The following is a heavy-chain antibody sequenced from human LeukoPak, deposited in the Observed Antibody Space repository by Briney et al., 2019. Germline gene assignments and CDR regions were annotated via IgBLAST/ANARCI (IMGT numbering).Heavy chain of an antibody. D-gene: IGHD3-22*01. CDR2: VIPIFDTT. J-gene: IGHJ4*02. Sequence: SVTVSFKASGGTFITYAISWVRQAPGQGLEWMGGVIPIFDTTNYAQKFQGRVTITTDESTSTAYMELSSLKSEDTAVYYCARGSRFRTYYDNSGFYDYFDFWGQGTLVTVSS. V-gene: IGHV1-69*05. CDR3: ARGSRFRTYYDNSGFYDYFDF. CDR1: GGTFITYA.